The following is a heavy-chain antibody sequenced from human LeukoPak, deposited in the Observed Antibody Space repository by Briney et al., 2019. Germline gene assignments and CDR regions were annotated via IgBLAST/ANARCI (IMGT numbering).Heavy chain of an antibody. CDR3: ARGPLNPNIVVVPAAMTD. CDR1: GDSISSGSYY. V-gene: IGHV4-31*03. J-gene: IGHJ4*02. Sequence: SQTLSLTCTVSGDSISSGSYYWSWIRQHPGKGLEWIGYIYYSGSTYYNPSLKSRVTISVDTSKNQFSLKLSSVTAADTAVYYCARGPLNPNIVVVPAAMTDWGQGTLVTVSS. D-gene: IGHD2-2*01. CDR2: IYYSGST.